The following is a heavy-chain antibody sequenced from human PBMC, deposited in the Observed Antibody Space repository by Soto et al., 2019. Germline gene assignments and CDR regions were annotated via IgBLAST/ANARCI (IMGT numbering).Heavy chain of an antibody. CDR3: ARDSLAVAGRSYFDY. CDR2: IIPIFGTA. Sequence: SVKVSCKASGGTFSSYAISWVRQAPGQGLEWMGGIIPIFGTANYAQKFQGRVTITADESTSTAYMELSSLRSVDTAVYYCARDSLAVAGRSYFDYWGQGTLVTVSS. CDR1: GGTFSSYA. J-gene: IGHJ4*02. D-gene: IGHD6-19*01. V-gene: IGHV1-69*13.